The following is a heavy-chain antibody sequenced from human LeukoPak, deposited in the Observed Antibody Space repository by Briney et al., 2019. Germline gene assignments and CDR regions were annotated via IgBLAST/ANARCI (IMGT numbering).Heavy chain of an antibody. CDR2: IGTAGDT. CDR1: GFTFSSYD. V-gene: IGHV3-13*01. CDR3: ARASSASLYYYGMDV. J-gene: IGHJ6*02. Sequence: PGGSLRLSCAASGFTFSSYDMHWVRQAPGKGLEWFSAIGTAGDTYYPGSVKGRFTISRENAKNSLYLQMNSLRAGDTAVYYCARASSASLYYYGMDVWGQGTTVTVSS.